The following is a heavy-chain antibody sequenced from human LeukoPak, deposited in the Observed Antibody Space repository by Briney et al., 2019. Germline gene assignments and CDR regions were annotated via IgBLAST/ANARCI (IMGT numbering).Heavy chain of an antibody. CDR3: AGDYWNYGGYFDY. Sequence: ASVKVSCTASGYTFTGYYMHWVRQAPGQGLEWLGWINPNSGGTKYQGRVTMTRDTSISTAYMALSRLRSDDTAMYYCAGDYWNYGGYFDYWGQGTLVTVSS. J-gene: IGHJ4*02. CDR2: INPNSGGT. D-gene: IGHD1-7*01. V-gene: IGHV1-2*02. CDR1: GYTFTGYY.